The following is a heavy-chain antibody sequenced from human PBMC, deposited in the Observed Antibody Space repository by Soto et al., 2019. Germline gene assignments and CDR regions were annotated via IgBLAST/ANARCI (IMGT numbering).Heavy chain of an antibody. Sequence: GSLRLSCSASGFTFSSYAMHWVRQAPGKGLEYVSAISRNGGSTYYADSVKGRFTISRDNSKNTLYLQMSSLRAEDTAVYYCVKKRKNYYGSGSYYFDYWGQGTLVTVSS. V-gene: IGHV3-64D*06. J-gene: IGHJ4*02. D-gene: IGHD3-10*01. CDR3: VKKRKNYYGSGSYYFDY. CDR2: ISRNGGST. CDR1: GFTFSSYA.